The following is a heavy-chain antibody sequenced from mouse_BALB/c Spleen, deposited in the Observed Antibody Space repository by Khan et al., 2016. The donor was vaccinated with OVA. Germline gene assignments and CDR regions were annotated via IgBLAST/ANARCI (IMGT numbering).Heavy chain of an antibody. CDR1: GFTFSSYS. V-gene: IGHV5-6*01. D-gene: IGHD4-1*01. J-gene: IGHJ3*01. Sequence: EVELVESGGDLVKPGGSLKLSCAASGFTFSSYSMSWVRQTPDKRLEWFASISSGGDYTYYPDSVKGRFTISRDNAKNTLYLQMSDLKSEDTAMYYCAAHLTGSFAYWGQGTLVTVSA. CDR3: AAHLTGSFAY. CDR2: ISSGGDYT.